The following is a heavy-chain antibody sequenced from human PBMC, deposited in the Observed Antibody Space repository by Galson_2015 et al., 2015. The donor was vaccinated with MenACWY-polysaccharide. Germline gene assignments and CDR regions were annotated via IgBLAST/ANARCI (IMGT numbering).Heavy chain of an antibody. CDR3: ARGGAARRGWYFDL. J-gene: IGHJ2*01. V-gene: IGHV1-8*01. CDR1: EYTFTSYD. D-gene: IGHD6-6*01. Sequence: SVKVSCKASEYTFTSYDINWVRQAPGQGLEWMGWMNPNSANTGYGKKFQGRVTITRNTSMSTAYMELSSLRFEDTAVYYCARGGAARRGWYFDLWGRGTLVTVSS. CDR2: MNPNSANT.